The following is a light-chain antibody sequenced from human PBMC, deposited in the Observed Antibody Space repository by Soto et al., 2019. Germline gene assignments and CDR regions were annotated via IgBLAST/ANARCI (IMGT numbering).Light chain of an antibody. V-gene: IGLV1-40*01. CDR3: QSYDSSLSAVV. CDR2: GNS. J-gene: IGLJ2*01. CDR1: SSNIGAGYD. Sequence: QSVLTQPPSVSGAPGQRVTISCTGSSSNIGAGYDVHWYQQLPGTAPKLLSYGNSNRPSWVPDRFSGSKSGTSASLAITGLQAEDEADYYCQSYDSSLSAVVFGGGTKLTVL.